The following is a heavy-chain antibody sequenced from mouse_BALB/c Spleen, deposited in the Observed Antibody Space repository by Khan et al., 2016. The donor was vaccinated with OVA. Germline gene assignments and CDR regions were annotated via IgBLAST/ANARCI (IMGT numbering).Heavy chain of an antibody. Sequence: QVQLQQSGAELARPGASVKLSCKTSGYTFTDFYINWVKQRTGQGLEWIGDIYPGSANTYYNENFKGKATLTVDKSSSTAYMQLSSLTSEDSAVYCCARSGSGAFGFWGQGTLVTVSA. CDR1: GYTFTDFY. CDR2: IYPGSANT. D-gene: IGHD1-1*02. CDR3: ARSGSGAFGF. V-gene: IGHV1-77*01. J-gene: IGHJ3*01.